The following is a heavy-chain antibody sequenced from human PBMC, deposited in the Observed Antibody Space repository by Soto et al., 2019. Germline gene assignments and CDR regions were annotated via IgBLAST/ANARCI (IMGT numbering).Heavy chain of an antibody. Sequence: GGSLRLSCAASGFTISNYAMSWVRRAPGKGLEWISTLSGSADSTYYADSAKGRFTISRGNSKNTLYLQMDSLRVEDTAVYYCSNNYGGNSFDYWGQGTLVTVSS. CDR3: SNNYGGNSFDY. J-gene: IGHJ4*02. CDR1: GFTISNYA. D-gene: IGHD4-17*01. V-gene: IGHV3-23*01. CDR2: LSGSADST.